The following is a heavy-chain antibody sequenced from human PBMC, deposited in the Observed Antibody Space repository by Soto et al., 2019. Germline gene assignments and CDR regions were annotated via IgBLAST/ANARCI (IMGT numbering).Heavy chain of an antibody. CDR3: ERQEVASSSWHEAFDI. V-gene: IGHV5-51*01. D-gene: IGHD6-13*01. CDR1: GYSFTSYL. J-gene: IGHJ3*02. Sequence: GESLKISCKGSGYSFTSYLIGWVRQMPGKGLEWMGIIYPGDSDTRYSPSFQGQVTISAHKSISTAYLQWSSLKASDTAVYYCERQEVASSSWHEAFDIWGQGTMVTVSS. CDR2: IYPGDSDT.